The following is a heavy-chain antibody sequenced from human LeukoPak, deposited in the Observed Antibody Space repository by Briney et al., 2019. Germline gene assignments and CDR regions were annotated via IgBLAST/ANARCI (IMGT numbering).Heavy chain of an antibody. CDR1: GYTFTNYY. Sequence: ASVKVSCKASGYTFTNYYMHWVRQAPGQGLEWMGIINPSGSSTSYVKKFQGRVTMTRDTSTSTVYMELSSLRSEDTAVYYCARDRSGSYYYWGQGTLVTVSS. V-gene: IGHV1-46*01. D-gene: IGHD1-26*01. CDR2: INPSGSST. CDR3: ARDRSGSYYY. J-gene: IGHJ4*02.